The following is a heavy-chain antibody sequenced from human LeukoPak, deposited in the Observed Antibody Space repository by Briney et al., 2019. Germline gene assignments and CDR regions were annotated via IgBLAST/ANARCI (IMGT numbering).Heavy chain of an antibody. Sequence: SETLSLTCAVYGGSFSSYYWSWIRQPPGKGLEWIGEINHSGSTNYNPSLKSRVTISVDTSKNQFSLKLSSVTAADTAVYYCACYSSPGGWGVFDYWGQGTLVTVSS. V-gene: IGHV4-34*01. D-gene: IGHD2-2*02. CDR3: ACYSSPGGWGVFDY. J-gene: IGHJ4*02. CDR2: INHSGST. CDR1: GGSFSSYY.